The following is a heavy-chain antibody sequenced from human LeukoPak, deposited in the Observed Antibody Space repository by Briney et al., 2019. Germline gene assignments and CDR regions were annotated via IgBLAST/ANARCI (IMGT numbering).Heavy chain of an antibody. Sequence: PGGSLRLSCAASGFTLRGYWIHWVRQAPGKGLVWVARINPDGSTTSYADSVKGRFTISRDNSKNTLYLQMNSLRAEDTAVYYCAKGKGYSYAIDDYWGQGTLVTVSS. CDR2: INPDGSTT. CDR3: AKGKGYSYAIDDY. D-gene: IGHD5-18*01. CDR1: GFTLRGYW. J-gene: IGHJ4*02. V-gene: IGHV3-74*01.